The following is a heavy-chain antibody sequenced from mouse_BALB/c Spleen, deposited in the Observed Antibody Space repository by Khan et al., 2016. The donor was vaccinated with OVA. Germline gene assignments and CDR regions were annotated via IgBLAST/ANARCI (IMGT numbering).Heavy chain of an antibody. V-gene: IGHV5-6*01. CDR2: INSDGYYT. CDR3: ASHLTGSVAY. Sequence: EVQRVESGGDLVRPGGSLKLSCAASGFTFSAYGMSWVRQSPDKRLEWVATINSDGYYTYYPDSLKGRFIISRDNAKNTLYLQMRSLKSEETARYDGASHLTGSVAYWGQGTLVTVSA. J-gene: IGHJ3*01. D-gene: IGHD4-1*01. CDR1: GFTFSAYG.